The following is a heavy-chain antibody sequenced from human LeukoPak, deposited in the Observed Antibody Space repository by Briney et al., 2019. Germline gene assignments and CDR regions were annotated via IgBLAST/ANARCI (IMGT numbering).Heavy chain of an antibody. CDR3: SEGYFEPFDH. Sequence: PSETLSLTCNVSGVSVSTSHWNWIRHRPGKGLEWIGCLSYTGKTDYNPSLKSRVSTSLGSSNNHFSLKLTSVTAADTAVYYCSEGYFEPFDHWGQGILVTVSS. D-gene: IGHD2/OR15-2a*01. CDR1: GVSVSTSH. J-gene: IGHJ4*02. V-gene: IGHV4-59*02. CDR2: LSYTGKT.